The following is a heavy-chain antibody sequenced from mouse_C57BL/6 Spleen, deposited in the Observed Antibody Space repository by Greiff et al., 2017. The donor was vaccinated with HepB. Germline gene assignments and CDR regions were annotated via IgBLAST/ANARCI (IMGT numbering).Heavy chain of an antibody. J-gene: IGHJ3*01. CDR2: IYPGSGNT. D-gene: IGHD2-1*01. Sequence: VQLQQSGPELVKPGASVKISCKASGYSFTSYYIHWVKQRPGQGLEWIGWIYPGSGNTKYNEKFKGKATLTADTSSSTAYMQLSSLTSEDSAVYYCARGYYGNYDWFAYWGQGTLVTVAA. CDR1: GYSFTSYY. V-gene: IGHV1-66*01. CDR3: ARGYYGNYDWFAY.